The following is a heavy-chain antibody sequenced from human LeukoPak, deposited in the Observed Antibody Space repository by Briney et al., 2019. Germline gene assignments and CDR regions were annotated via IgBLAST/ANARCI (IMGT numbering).Heavy chain of an antibody. J-gene: IGHJ4*02. CDR1: GFTFDDYA. Sequence: PGGSLRLSCAASGFTFDDYAMHWVRQAPGQGLEWVSGISWNSGSIGYADSVKGRFTISRDNAKNSLYLQMNSLRAEDTALYYCAKGKTGLAVAGTVDYWGQGTLVTVSS. CDR2: ISWNSGSI. D-gene: IGHD6-19*01. CDR3: AKGKTGLAVAGTVDY. V-gene: IGHV3-9*01.